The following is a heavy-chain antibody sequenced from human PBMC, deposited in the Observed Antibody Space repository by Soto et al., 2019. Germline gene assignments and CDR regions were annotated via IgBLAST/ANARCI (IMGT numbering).Heavy chain of an antibody. Sequence: QVQLQESRPGLVKASQTLSLTCTVSGASISGSDHYWSWMRQPPGKGLEWLGHVSYTGNSYNPNYMPSLQSRPTMSLDTSKNQFSLNMTSVTAADTAVYFCARGGRSHLDCWGQGALVSVSS. CDR1: GASISGSDHY. CDR2: VSYTGNS. J-gene: IGHJ4*02. D-gene: IGHD1-26*01. CDR3: ARGGRSHLDC. V-gene: IGHV4-30-4*01.